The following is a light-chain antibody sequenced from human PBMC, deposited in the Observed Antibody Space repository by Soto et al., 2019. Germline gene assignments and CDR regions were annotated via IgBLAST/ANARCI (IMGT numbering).Light chain of an antibody. J-gene: IGLJ1*01. V-gene: IGLV2-23*02. CDR2: DVS. Sequence: QSALTQPASVSGSPGQSITISCTGTSSDIGSYDFVSWYQQHPGKAPRLMIFDVSERPPGVPDRFSGSKSGNTASLTISGLQAEDEADYYCCLYAVTFYVFGTGTKLTVL. CDR1: SSDIGSYDF. CDR3: CLYAVTFYV.